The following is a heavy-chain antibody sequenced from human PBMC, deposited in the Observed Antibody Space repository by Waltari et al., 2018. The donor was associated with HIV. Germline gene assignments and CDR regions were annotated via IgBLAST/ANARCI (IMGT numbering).Heavy chain of an antibody. D-gene: IGHD2-8*01. V-gene: IGHV3-7*01. CDR3: ARMGLMMYAIGAFDI. J-gene: IGHJ3*02. Sequence: EVQLVESGGGLVQPGGSLRLSCAASGFTFSLYWMSWVRQAPGKGGEWVANIKQDGSEKHYVDSVKGRFTISRDNAKKSLYLQMNSLRAEDTAVYYCARMGLMMYAIGAFDIWGQGTMVTVSS. CDR1: GFTFSLYW. CDR2: IKQDGSEK.